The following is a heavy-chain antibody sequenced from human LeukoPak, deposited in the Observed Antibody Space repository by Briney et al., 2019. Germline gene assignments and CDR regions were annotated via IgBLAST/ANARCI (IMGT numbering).Heavy chain of an antibody. CDR3: ARDLAYCGGHCSSAGFDI. D-gene: IGHD2-21*02. Sequence: KASETLSLTCTVSGGSISSYSWNWIRQPPGKGLEWIGYIYYSGSTNYNPSLKSRVTISVDTSKKQFSLKLSFVTAADTAVYYCARDLAYCGGHCSSAGFDIWGQGTMVTVSS. CDR2: IYYSGST. V-gene: IGHV4-59*01. CDR1: GGSISSYS. J-gene: IGHJ3*02.